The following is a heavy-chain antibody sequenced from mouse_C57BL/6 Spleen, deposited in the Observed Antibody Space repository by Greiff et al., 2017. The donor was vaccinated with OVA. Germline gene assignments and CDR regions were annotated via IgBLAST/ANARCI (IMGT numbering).Heavy chain of an antibody. V-gene: IGHV1-50*01. CDR3: ARIYYDSYWYFDV. CDR2: IDPSDSYT. Sequence: VQLQQPGAELVKPGASVKLSCKASGYTFTSYWMQWVKQRPGQGLEWIGEIDPSDSYTNYNQKFKGKATLTVDTSSSTAYMQLSSLTSEDSAVYYCARIYYDSYWYFDVWGTGTTVTVSS. CDR1: GYTFTSYW. J-gene: IGHJ1*03. D-gene: IGHD2-4*01.